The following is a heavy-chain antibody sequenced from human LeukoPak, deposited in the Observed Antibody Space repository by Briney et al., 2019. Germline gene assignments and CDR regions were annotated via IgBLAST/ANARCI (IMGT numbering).Heavy chain of an antibody. D-gene: IGHD3-22*01. Sequence: GGSLRLFCAASGFTFSSYSMNWVRQAPGKGLEWVSAISGTGSSPYADSVKGRFTISRDNSKSTVYLQMNSLRAEDTAVYYCAKDGHYDGSGYYFHWFDSWGQGTLVTVSS. CDR1: GFTFSSYS. J-gene: IGHJ5*02. CDR3: AKDGHYDGSGYYFHWFDS. V-gene: IGHV3-23*01. CDR2: ISGTGSSP.